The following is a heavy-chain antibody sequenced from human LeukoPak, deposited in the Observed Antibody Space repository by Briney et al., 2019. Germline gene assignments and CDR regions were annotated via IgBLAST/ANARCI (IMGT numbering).Heavy chain of an antibody. J-gene: IGHJ4*02. CDR3: ARDSNGATPGEGYFDWLSSPLGY. V-gene: IGHV3-11*04. CDR1: GFTFSDYY. D-gene: IGHD3-9*01. Sequence: GGSLRLSCAASGFTFSDYYMSWIRQAPGKGLEWVSYISSSGSTIYYADSVKGRFTISRDNAKNSLYLQMNSLRAEDTAVYYCARDSNGATPGEGYFDWLSSPLGYWGQGTLVTVSS. CDR2: ISSSGSTI.